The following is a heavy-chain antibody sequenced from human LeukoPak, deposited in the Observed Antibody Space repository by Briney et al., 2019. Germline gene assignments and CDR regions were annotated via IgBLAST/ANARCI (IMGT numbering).Heavy chain of an antibody. CDR2: ISWNSGSI. CDR1: GSTFDDYA. Sequence: GGSLRLSCVASGSTFDDYAIHWVRQAPGKGLEWVSGISWNSGSIGYADSVKSRFTISRDNAKNSLYLQMNSLRAEDTALCYCAKDMAGSFYYLDYWGQGTLVTVSS. V-gene: IGHV3-9*01. D-gene: IGHD2-15*01. J-gene: IGHJ4*02. CDR3: AKDMAGSFYYLDY.